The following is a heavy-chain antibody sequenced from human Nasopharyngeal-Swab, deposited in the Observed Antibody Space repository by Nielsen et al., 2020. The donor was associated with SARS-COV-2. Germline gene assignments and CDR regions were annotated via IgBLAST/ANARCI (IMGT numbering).Heavy chain of an antibody. V-gene: IGHV3-21*01. CDR1: GFTFSTYN. J-gene: IGHJ4*02. CDR2: ISGRTTYI. CDR3: ARGGQQPL. Sequence: GGSLRLSCAASGFTFSTYNMHWVRQAPGKGPEWVSSISGRTTYIYYADSMKGRFTISRDNAKNSLYLQMSSLRAEDTAIYYCARGGQQPLWDQGTLVTVSS. D-gene: IGHD6-13*01.